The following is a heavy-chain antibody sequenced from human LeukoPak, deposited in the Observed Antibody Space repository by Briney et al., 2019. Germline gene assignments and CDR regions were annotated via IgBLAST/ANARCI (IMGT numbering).Heavy chain of an antibody. CDR1: GGTFSSYA. J-gene: IGHJ6*03. Sequence: ASVKVSCKASGGTFSSYAISWVRQAPGQGLEWMGGIIPIFGTANYAQKFQGRVTITADKSTSTAYMELSSLRSEDTAVYYCARETGSLVGITMVRGVLPYYYYYMDVWGKGTTVTVSS. CDR2: IIPIFGTA. D-gene: IGHD3-10*01. V-gene: IGHV1-69*06. CDR3: ARETGSLVGITMVRGVLPYYYYYMDV.